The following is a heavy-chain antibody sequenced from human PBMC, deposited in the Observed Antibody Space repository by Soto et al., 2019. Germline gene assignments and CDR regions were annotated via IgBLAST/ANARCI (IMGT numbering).Heavy chain of an antibody. D-gene: IGHD6-19*01. CDR1: GFTFSSYG. CDR3: ARALAVAGYNWFEP. J-gene: IGHJ5*02. CDR2: IWYDGSNK. V-gene: IGHV3-33*01. Sequence: GGSLRLSCAASGFTFSSYGMHWVRQAPGKGLEWVAVIWYDGSNKYYADSVKGRFTISRDNSKNTLYLQMNSLRAEDTAVYYCARALAVAGYNWFEPWGQGTLVTVSS.